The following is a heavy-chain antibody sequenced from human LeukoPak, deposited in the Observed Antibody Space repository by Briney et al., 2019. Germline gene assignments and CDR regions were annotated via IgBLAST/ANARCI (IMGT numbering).Heavy chain of an antibody. J-gene: IGHJ5*02. CDR3: ARDKKVVTMVRGGYWFDP. CDR1: GFMFEIHA. V-gene: IGHV3-30-3*01. CDR2: ISYDGSNK. Sequence: GGSLKLSCVTSGFMFEIHAMHWVRQAPGKGLEWVAVISYDGSNKYYADSVKGRFTISRDNSKNTLYLQMNSLRAEDTAVYYCARDKKVVTMVRGGYWFDPWGQGTLVTVSS. D-gene: IGHD3-10*01.